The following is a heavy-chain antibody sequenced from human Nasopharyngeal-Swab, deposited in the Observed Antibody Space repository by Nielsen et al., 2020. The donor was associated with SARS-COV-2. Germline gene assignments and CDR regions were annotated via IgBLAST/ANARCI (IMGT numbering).Heavy chain of an antibody. V-gene: IGHV5-10-1*01. CDR3: ARSGYSSSLGGFIA. CDR1: GYSFTSYW. J-gene: IGHJ5*02. CDR2: IDPSDSYT. Sequence: GGSLRLSCKGSGYSFTSYWISRVRQMPGKGLEWMGRIDPSDSYTNYSPSFQGHVTISADKSISTAYLQWSSLKASDTAMYYCARSGYSSSLGGFIAWGQGTLVTVSS. D-gene: IGHD6-6*01.